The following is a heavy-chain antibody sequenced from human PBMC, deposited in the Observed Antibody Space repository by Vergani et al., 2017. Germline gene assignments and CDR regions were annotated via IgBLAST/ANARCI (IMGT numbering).Heavy chain of an antibody. J-gene: IGHJ4*02. CDR3: ARLYGRDSSGSKYFDY. CDR1: GFTFTNYN. V-gene: IGHV3-21*01. CDR2: IASSTSYI. Sequence: EVQLVESGGGLVKPGGSLRLSCAASGFTFTNYNMNCVRQAPGKGLECVSSIASSTSYIYYADSVKGRFTVSRDNAKNSLHLQMNSLRAEDTAVYYCARLYGRDSSGSKYFDYWGQGTLVTVSS. D-gene: IGHD3-22*01.